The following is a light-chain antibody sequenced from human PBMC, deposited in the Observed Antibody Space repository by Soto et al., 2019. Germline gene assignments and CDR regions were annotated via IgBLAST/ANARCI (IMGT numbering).Light chain of an antibody. V-gene: IGKV3-15*01. CDR2: GAS. CDR3: QQYSNWPLLS. CDR1: QSVGSN. Sequence: EFVLTQSPATLSLSPGARATLSCRASQSVGSNLAWYQQKPGQTPRVLIYGASTRAIGIPARFSGSGFGAEFTLTISSLQSEDFVVYYCQQYSNWPLLSFGGGTKVDIK. J-gene: IGKJ4*01.